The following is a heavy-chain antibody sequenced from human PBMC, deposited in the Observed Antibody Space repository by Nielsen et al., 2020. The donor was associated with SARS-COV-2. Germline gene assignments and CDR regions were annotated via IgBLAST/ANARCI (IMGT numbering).Heavy chain of an antibody. CDR2: LSYDGSNQ. V-gene: IGHV3-30-3*01. CDR3: ARDRMVGATGEPIEY. J-gene: IGHJ4*02. D-gene: IGHD1-26*01. Sequence: GESLKISCAASGFTFSSYAMHWVRQAPGKGLEWVAILSYDGSNQAYSDSVKGRFTISRDNSKNTLYLEMNSLRTEDTAVYYCARDRMVGATGEPIEYWGQGTLVTVSS. CDR1: GFTFSSYA.